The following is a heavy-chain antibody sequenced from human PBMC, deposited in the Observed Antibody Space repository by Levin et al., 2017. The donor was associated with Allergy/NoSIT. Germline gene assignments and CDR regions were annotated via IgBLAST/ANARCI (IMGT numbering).Heavy chain of an antibody. V-gene: IGHV3-49*03. D-gene: IGHD2-15*01. J-gene: IGHJ6*02. CDR3: TRSESDCSGGSCYDYYYGMDV. Sequence: PGGSLRLSFTASGFTFGDYAMSWFRQAPGKGLEWVGFIRSKAYGGTTEYAASVKGRFTISRDDSKSIAYLQMNSLKTEDTAVYYCTRSESDCSGGSCYDYYYGMDVWGQGTTVTVSS. CDR2: IRSKAYGGTT. CDR1: GFTFGDYA.